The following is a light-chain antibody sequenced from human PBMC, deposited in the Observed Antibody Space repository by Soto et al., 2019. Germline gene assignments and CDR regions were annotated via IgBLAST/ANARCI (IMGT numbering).Light chain of an antibody. CDR1: SSDVGGYTY. J-gene: IGLJ2*01. CDR2: DVS. Sequence: QSALTQPASVSGSPGQSITISCTGTSSDVGGYTYVSWYQHHPGKAPKLMIYDVSNRPSGISNRFSGSKSDNTASLTISGLQAEDEADYYCSSYTSSSTLVFGGGTKVTVL. CDR3: SSYTSSSTLV. V-gene: IGLV2-14*03.